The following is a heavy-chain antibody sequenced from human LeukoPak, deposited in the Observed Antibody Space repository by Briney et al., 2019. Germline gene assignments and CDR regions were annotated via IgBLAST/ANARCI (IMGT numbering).Heavy chain of an antibody. CDR1: GFTFSSYW. V-gene: IGHV3-7*01. J-gene: IGHJ4*02. D-gene: IGHD4-17*01. Sequence: GGSLRLSCAASGFTFSSYWMSWVRQAPGTGLEWVANIKQDGSEKYYVDSVKGRFTISRDNAKNSLYLQMNSLRAEDTAVYYCARASPNTVTTLQYFDYWGQGTLVTVSS. CDR2: IKQDGSEK. CDR3: ARASPNTVTTLQYFDY.